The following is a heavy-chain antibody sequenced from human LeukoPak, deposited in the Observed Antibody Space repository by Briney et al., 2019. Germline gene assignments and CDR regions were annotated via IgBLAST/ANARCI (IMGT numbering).Heavy chain of an antibody. CDR2: ISAYNGNT. J-gene: IGHJ3*02. CDR1: GFTFTSHG. CDR3: ARGISTPDDAFDI. D-gene: IGHD2-15*01. Sequence: GASVKVSCKASGFTFTSHGFTWVRQAPGQGLEWMGWISAYNGNTNYAQKLQGRVTMTTDTSTTTAYMELRSLRSDDTAVYYCARGISTPDDAFDIWGQGTMVTVSS. V-gene: IGHV1-18*01.